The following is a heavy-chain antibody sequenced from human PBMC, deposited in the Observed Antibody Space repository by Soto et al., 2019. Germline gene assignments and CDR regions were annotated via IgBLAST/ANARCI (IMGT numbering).Heavy chain of an antibody. CDR2: ISGSGGST. Sequence: EVQLLESGGGLVQPGGSLRLSCAASGFTFSSYAMSWVRQAPGKGLEWVSAISGSGGSTYYADSVKGRFTISRDNSKKTQYVQMNSRRAEDTAVYYCAKDPVFAYCSSTSCLDYWGQGTMVTVSS. V-gene: IGHV3-23*01. CDR3: AKDPVFAYCSSTSCLDY. D-gene: IGHD2-2*01. J-gene: IGHJ4*02. CDR1: GFTFSSYA.